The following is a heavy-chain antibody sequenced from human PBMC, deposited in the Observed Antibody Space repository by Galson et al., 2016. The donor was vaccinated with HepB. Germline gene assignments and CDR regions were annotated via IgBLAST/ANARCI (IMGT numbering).Heavy chain of an antibody. V-gene: IGHV3-74*01. D-gene: IGHD1-14*01. CDR3: ARGDAPFWPTTYFDY. CDR1: GFSLSSHW. CDR2: INSDGDRT. Sequence: SLRLSCAGSGFSLSSHWMHWVRQGPGKGLEWVSRINSDGDRTNYADPVKGRFTISRDNAKNTLYLQMNSLRVEDTAVYYCARGDAPFWPTTYFDYWGQGTLVTASS. J-gene: IGHJ4*02.